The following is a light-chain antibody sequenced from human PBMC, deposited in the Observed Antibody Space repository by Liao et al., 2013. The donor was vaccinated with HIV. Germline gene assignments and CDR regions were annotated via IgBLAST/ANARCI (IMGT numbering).Light chain of an antibody. V-gene: IGLV3-1*01. CDR1: KLGDKY. J-gene: IGLJ1*01. CDR3: QAWDSTTNYV. Sequence: SYEVTQPPSVSVSPGQTATITCSGDKLGDKYACWYQQKPGQSPVMVIYQDTKRPSGISDRFSGSNSGNTATLTISGTQALDEADYYCQAWDSTTNYVFGTGTQVTVL. CDR2: QDT.